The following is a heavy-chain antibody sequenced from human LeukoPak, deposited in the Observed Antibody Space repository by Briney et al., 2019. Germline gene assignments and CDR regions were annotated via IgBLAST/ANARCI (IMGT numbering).Heavy chain of an antibody. CDR2: IFYSGST. J-gene: IGHJ3*02. D-gene: IGHD6-19*01. Sequence: PSETLSLTCTVSGGSISSGDYYWSWIRQHPGKGLEWIGNIFYSGSTYYNPSLKSRVTISVDTSKNQFSLRLSSVTAADTAVYYCARAGPSGWYEGNAFDIWGQGTMVTVSS. CDR3: ARAGPSGWYEGNAFDI. V-gene: IGHV4-31*03. CDR1: GGSISSGDYY.